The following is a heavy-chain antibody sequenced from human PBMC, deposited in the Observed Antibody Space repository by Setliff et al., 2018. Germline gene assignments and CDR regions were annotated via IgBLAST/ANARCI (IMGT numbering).Heavy chain of an antibody. CDR2: IYYSGST. CDR1: GGSISSSSYY. J-gene: IGHJ4*02. Sequence: SETLSLTCTVSGGSISSSSYYWGWIRQPPGKGLEWIGSIYYSGSTYYNPSLKSRVTISVDTSKNQFSLKLSSVTAADTAVYYCARHRSGHIADLDYWGQGTLVTVSS. V-gene: IGHV4-39*01. D-gene: IGHD6-13*01. CDR3: ARHRSGHIADLDY.